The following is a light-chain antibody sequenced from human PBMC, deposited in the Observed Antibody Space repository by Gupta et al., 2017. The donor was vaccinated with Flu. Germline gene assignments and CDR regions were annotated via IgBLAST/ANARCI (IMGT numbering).Light chain of an antibody. CDR1: QTINSN. CDR3: QQSDSIPLT. Sequence: DIQMTQSPSSLPASVGDRVTITCRASQTINSNLNWYQQKPGRGPKLLIYASSSLQRGVPSRFSGSGYGTDFTLTISSLQPEDFATYYCQQSDSIPLTFGGGTKVEIK. V-gene: IGKV1-39*01. CDR2: ASS. J-gene: IGKJ4*01.